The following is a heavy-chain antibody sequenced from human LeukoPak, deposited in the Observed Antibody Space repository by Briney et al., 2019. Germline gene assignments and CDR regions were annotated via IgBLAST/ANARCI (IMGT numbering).Heavy chain of an antibody. CDR2: IIPILGIA. Sequence: SVKVSCKASGGTFSSYAISWVRQAPGQGLEWMGRIIPILGIANYAQKFQGRVTMTEDTSTDTAYMELSSLRSEDTAVYYCATDYAYQPYCSSTSCYSRYYMDVWGKGTTVTVSS. D-gene: IGHD2-2*01. CDR3: ATDYAYQPYCSSTSCYSRYYMDV. V-gene: IGHV1-69*04. J-gene: IGHJ6*03. CDR1: GGTFSSYA.